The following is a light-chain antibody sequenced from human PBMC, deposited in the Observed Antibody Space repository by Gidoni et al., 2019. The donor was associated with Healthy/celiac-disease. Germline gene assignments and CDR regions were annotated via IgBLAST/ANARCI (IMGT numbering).Light chain of an antibody. CDR3: QTWGTGFHVV. CDR1: SGHSSYA. V-gene: IGLV4-69*01. Sequence: QRVLTQSPSASASLGASVKLTCTLSSGHSSYAIAWHQQQPEKGPRYLMKLNSDGSHSKGDGIPDRFSGSSSGAVRYLTISSLQSEDEADYYCQTWGTGFHVVFGGGTKLTVL. J-gene: IGLJ2*01. CDR2: LNSDGSH.